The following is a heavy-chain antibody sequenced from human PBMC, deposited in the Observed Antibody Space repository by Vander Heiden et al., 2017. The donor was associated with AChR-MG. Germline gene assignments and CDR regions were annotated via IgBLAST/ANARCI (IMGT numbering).Heavy chain of an antibody. CDR3: AKDRCSGGSCYFFDY. CDR2: ISYDGINK. V-gene: IGHV3-30*18. J-gene: IGHJ4*02. D-gene: IGHD2-15*01. CDR1: GFTFSGYV. Sequence: VQLVESGGGVVQPGRSLRHSRAASGFTFSGYVMHWVRQAPGKGLEWVAVISYDGINKYYAESVKGRFTISRDNSKNMLYLQMNSLRPEDTAVYSCAKDRCSGGSCYFFDYWGQGTLVTVSS.